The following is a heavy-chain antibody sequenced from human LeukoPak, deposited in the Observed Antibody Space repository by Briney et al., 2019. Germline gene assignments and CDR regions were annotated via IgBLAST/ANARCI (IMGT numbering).Heavy chain of an antibody. V-gene: IGHV4-59*08. CDR2: IYYSGST. D-gene: IGHD6-13*01. J-gene: IGHJ4*02. Sequence: PSETLSLTCTVSGGSISSYYWSWIRQPPGKGLEWIGYIYYSGSTNYNPSLKSRATISVDTSKNQFSLKLSSVTAADTAVYYCARGDIAAAARSPFDYWGQGTLVTVSS. CDR1: GGSISSYY. CDR3: ARGDIAAAARSPFDY.